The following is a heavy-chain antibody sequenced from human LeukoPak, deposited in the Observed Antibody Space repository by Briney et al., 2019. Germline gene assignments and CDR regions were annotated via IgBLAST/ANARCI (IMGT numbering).Heavy chain of an antibody. D-gene: IGHD2-15*01. CDR1: GFTFSSYW. Sequence: PGGSLRLSCAASGFTFSSYWMHWVRQGPGKGLVWVSRISTDGSSTDYADSVKGRFTISRENAKNTLYLQMNSLRAEDTAVYYCARTRTLPIAGVFDTWGQGSLVTVSS. CDR2: ISTDGSST. CDR3: ARTRTLPIAGVFDT. J-gene: IGHJ5*02. V-gene: IGHV3-74*01.